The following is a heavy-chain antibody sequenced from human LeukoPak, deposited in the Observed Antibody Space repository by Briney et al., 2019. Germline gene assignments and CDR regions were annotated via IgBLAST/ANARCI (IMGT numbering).Heavy chain of an antibody. D-gene: IGHD2-15*01. CDR1: GGSISSSSYY. Sequence: SETLSLTCTVSGGSISSSSYYWGWIRQPPGKGLEWIGSIYYSGSTYYNPSLKSRVTISVDTSKNQFSLKLSSVTAADTAVYYCAREGYCSGGSCYRVAFDIWGQGTMVTVSS. J-gene: IGHJ3*02. V-gene: IGHV4-39*01. CDR3: AREGYCSGGSCYRVAFDI. CDR2: IYYSGST.